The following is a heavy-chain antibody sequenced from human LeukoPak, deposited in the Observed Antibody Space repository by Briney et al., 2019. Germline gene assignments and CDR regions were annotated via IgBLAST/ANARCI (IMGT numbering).Heavy chain of an antibody. V-gene: IGHV3-21*01. J-gene: IGHJ4*02. Sequence: GGSLRLSCAASGFTFSSYSMNWVRQAPGKGLEWLSSTTSSSNYIYYADSVKGRFTISRDNVQNSLYLQMNSLRAEDTAMYYCARDRGYFDNWGQGTLVTVSS. CDR1: GFTFSSYS. CDR3: ARDRGYFDN. CDR2: TTSSSNYI.